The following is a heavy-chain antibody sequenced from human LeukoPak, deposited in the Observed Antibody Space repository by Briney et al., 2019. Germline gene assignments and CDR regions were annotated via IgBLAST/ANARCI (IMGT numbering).Heavy chain of an antibody. V-gene: IGHV3-21*01. CDR2: ISTSSSYI. D-gene: IGHD3-10*01. CDR1: GFTFSSYS. Sequence: GGSLRLSCAASGFTFSSYSMNWVRQAPGKGLEWVSSISTSSSYIYYADSVKGRFTISRNNAKNSLYLQMNSLRAEDTAVYYCARDGYYYGSGSYYWGQGTLVTVSS. CDR3: ARDGYYYGSGSYY. J-gene: IGHJ4*02.